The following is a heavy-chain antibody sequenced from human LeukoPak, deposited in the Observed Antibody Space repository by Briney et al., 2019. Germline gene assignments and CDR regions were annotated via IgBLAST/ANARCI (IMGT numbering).Heavy chain of an antibody. D-gene: IGHD3-22*01. Sequence: SETLSLTCTVTGNSIRSSSYYWGWIRQSPEKGLEWIGSIYYSGSTYYSASFKSRVTISVDTSQNQFSLKLRSVTAADRAVYYCASRYYYDTRGYFLHWGQGTLVAVSS. CDR2: IYYSGST. J-gene: IGHJ1*01. CDR3: ASRYYYDTRGYFLH. V-gene: IGHV4-39*01. CDR1: GNSIRSSSYY.